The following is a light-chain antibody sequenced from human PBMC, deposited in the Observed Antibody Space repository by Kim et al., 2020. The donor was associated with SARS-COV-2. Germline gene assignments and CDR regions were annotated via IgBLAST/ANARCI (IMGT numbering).Light chain of an antibody. CDR2: DAS. CDR1: QSVGNS. J-gene: IGKJ4*01. Sequence: EIVLTQSPATLSLSPGERATLSCRASQSVGNSLAWYQHKPGQAPRLLIYDASNGVTAIPARFSGSGSGTDFTLSISSLEPEDFAVYYCQQRSSWPRALTFCGGTKVDIK. V-gene: IGKV3-11*01. CDR3: QQRSSWPRALT.